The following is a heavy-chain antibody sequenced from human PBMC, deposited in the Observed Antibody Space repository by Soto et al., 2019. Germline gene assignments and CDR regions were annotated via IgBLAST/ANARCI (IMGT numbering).Heavy chain of an antibody. J-gene: IGHJ3*02. D-gene: IGHD5-18*01. V-gene: IGHV5-51*01. CDR2: INPADSET. Sequence: GESLKISCKGSGYSYTSYWIGWVRQRPGRGLEWMGIINPADSETNYSPSFQGQVTISADRSTSTAFLQWSSLKASDTAMYYCARRGVRYLTPTMVTDDAFDIWGQGTMVTVSS. CDR3: ARRGVRYLTPTMVTDDAFDI. CDR1: GYSYTSYW.